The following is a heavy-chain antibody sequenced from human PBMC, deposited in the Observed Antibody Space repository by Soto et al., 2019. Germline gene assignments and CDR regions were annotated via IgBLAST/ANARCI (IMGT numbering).Heavy chain of an antibody. J-gene: IGHJ6*03. CDR1: GFTFSNHT. V-gene: IGHV3-21*01. CDR2: ISSSSSYI. D-gene: IGHD2-15*01. Sequence: GGSLRLSCAASGFTFSNHTMNWVRQAPGKGLEWVSFISSSSSYIYYADSVKGRFTISRDNAKNSLYLQMNSLRAEDTAVYYCAKDSRYCSGGSCYNYMDVWGKGTTVTVSS. CDR3: AKDSRYCSGGSCYNYMDV.